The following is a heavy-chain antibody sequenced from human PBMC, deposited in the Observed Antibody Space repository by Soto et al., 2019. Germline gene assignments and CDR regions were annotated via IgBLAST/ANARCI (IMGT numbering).Heavy chain of an antibody. Sequence: GGSLRLSCAASGFTVSSNYMSWVRQAPGKGLEWVSVIYSGGSTYYVDSVKGRFTISRDNSKNTLYLQMNSLRAEDTAVYYCARMNLVVPAAIDYWGQGTLVTVSS. CDR2: IYSGGST. CDR1: GFTVSSNY. V-gene: IGHV3-66*01. D-gene: IGHD2-2*01. J-gene: IGHJ4*02. CDR3: ARMNLVVPAAIDY.